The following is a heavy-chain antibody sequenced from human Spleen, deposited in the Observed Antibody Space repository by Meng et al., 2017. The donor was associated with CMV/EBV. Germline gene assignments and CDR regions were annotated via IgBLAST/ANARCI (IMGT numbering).Heavy chain of an antibody. CDR1: RTYG. CDR2: VVPILGIE. Sequence: RTYGISWVRQAPVPGLEWIGGVVPILGIENCAQKFQGRITITADKSTSTAYMELSSLRSEDTAVYYCARGGYCSSTSCYGGENWFDPWGQGTLVTVSS. V-gene: IGHV1-69*10. D-gene: IGHD2-2*01. J-gene: IGHJ5*02. CDR3: ARGGYCSSTSCYGGENWFDP.